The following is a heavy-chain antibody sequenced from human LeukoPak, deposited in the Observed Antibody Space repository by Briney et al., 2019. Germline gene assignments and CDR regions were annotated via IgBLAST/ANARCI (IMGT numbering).Heavy chain of an antibody. D-gene: IGHD1-20*01. CDR2: ISGRGVST. J-gene: IGHJ4*02. CDR3: AKAASGNWNDVSDY. Sequence: KPGGSLRLSCAASGFTFSTYAMSWVRQPPGKGLEWVSAISGRGVSTSYADSVRGRFTISRDNSKNTLYLQMNSLRAEDTAVYYCAKAASGNWNDVSDYWGQGTLVTVSS. V-gene: IGHV3-23*01. CDR1: GFTFSTYA.